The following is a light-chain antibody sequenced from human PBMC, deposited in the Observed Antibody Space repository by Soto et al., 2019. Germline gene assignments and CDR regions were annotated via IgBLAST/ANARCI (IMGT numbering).Light chain of an antibody. CDR3: QQYGSSKLT. Sequence: IVLTQSPGTLSLSPGEGATLSCRASQSVNNDYLAWYQQRPGQAPSLLIYGASSRATGIPDRFSGSGSGTDFTLTISGLEPEDFAVYYCQQYGSSKLTFGGGTKVEIK. CDR1: QSVNNDY. V-gene: IGKV3-20*01. J-gene: IGKJ4*01. CDR2: GAS.